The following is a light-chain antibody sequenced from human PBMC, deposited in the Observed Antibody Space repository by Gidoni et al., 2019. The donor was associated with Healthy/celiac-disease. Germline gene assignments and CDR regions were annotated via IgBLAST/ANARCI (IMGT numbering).Light chain of an antibody. V-gene: IGKV1-39*01. Sequence: DIQMTQSPSSLSASVGDRVTITCQASQSISSYLNWYQQKPGKAPKLLIYAASSLQSGVPSRFSGSGSGTDYTLTISSLQPEDFATYYCQQNYSTPFTFGEGTKVEIK. CDR3: QQNYSTPFT. CDR2: AAS. J-gene: IGKJ4*01. CDR1: QSISSY.